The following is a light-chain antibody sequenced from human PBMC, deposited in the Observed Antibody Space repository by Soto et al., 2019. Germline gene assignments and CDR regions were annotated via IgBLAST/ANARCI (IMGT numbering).Light chain of an antibody. CDR2: LGS. J-gene: IGKJ1*01. CDR1: QSLLHSNGYNY. CDR3: RQALQTPRT. Sequence: IVMTQSPLSLPVTPGEPASISCRSSQSLLHSNGYNYLDWYLQKLGQSPQLLIYLGSNRASGVPDRFSRSGSGTDFTLKISRVEAEDVGVYYCRQALQTPRTFGQGTKVEIK. V-gene: IGKV2-28*01.